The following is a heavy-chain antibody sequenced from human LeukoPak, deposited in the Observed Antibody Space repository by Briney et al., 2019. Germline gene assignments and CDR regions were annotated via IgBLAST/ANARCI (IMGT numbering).Heavy chain of an antibody. Sequence: SETLSLTCTVSGDSVSSSYWSWIRQPPGKTLEWIGYIYYTGTTNYNPSLKSRVTMSIDTSKNQFSLNLNSVTAADTAVYYCARGFYDSSGYSNCFDPWGQGTLVTVSS. CDR1: GDSVSSSY. CDR3: ARGFYDSSGYSNCFDP. J-gene: IGHJ5*02. D-gene: IGHD3-22*01. CDR2: IYYTGTT. V-gene: IGHV4-59*02.